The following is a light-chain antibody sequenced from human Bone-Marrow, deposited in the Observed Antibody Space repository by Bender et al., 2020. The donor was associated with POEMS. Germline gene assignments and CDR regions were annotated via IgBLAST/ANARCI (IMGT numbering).Light chain of an antibody. CDR2: EST. J-gene: IGLJ3*02. CDR3: CSYSSTSTLL. Sequence: QSVLTQPPSASGTPGQRVTISCSGTSSDVGNDDLVSWYQQHPGKAPKLMIFESTKRPSGISNRFSGSKSGNTASLTISGLQAEDEADYYCCSYSSTSTLLFGGGTKLTVL. V-gene: IGLV2-23*01. CDR1: SSDVGNDDL.